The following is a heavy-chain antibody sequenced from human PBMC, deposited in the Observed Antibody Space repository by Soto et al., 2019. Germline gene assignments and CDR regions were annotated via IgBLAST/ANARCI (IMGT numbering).Heavy chain of an antibody. Sequence: PSETLSLTCAVYGGSFSGYYWSWIRQPPGKGLEWIGEINHSGSTNYNPSLKSRVTISVDTSKNQFSLKLSSVTAADTAVYYCARGPHIAAAGTTLNYYMDVWGKGTTVTVSS. CDR1: GGSFSGYY. J-gene: IGHJ6*03. D-gene: IGHD6-13*01. CDR2: INHSGST. V-gene: IGHV4-34*01. CDR3: ARGPHIAAAGTTLNYYMDV.